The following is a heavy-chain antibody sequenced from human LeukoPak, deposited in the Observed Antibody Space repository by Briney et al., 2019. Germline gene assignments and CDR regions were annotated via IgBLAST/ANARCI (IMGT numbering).Heavy chain of an antibody. V-gene: IGHV4-39*01. CDR3: ARLSPAEISIFGVVIQGGAFDI. D-gene: IGHD3-3*01. Sequence: SETLSLTCTVSGGSLSSSSYYWGWIRQPPGKGLEWIGCIYYSGSTYYNPSLKSRVTISVDTSKNQFSLKLSSVTAADTAVYYCARLSPAEISIFGVVIQGGAFDIWGQGTMVTVSS. CDR2: IYYSGST. CDR1: GGSLSSSSYY. J-gene: IGHJ3*02.